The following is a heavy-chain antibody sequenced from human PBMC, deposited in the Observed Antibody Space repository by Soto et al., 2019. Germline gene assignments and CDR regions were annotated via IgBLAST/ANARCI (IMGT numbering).Heavy chain of an antibody. Sequence: QITLKESGTTLVKPTQTLTLTCTFSGFSLSTRGVAVGWFRQPPGKALEWLALIYWDEDKWYSPSLKNRLTHPHDTSKNQVVLTMTNMEPVDTATYYCAHRPRGYAYYFDYWGQGTLVTVSS. D-gene: IGHD5-12*01. V-gene: IGHV2-5*02. CDR3: AHRPRGYAYYFDY. CDR1: GFSLSTRGVA. J-gene: IGHJ4*02. CDR2: IYWDEDK.